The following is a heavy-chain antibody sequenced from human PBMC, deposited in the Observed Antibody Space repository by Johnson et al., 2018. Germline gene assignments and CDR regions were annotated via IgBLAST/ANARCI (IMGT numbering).Heavy chain of an antibody. CDR2: IPPLSRSP. Sequence: QVQLVQSGAEVKKPGSSVKVSCKTSGGICSRFTISWVRQAPGQGLEWMGGIPPLSRSPSYTQGRVTFSADESTSTAYMELSSLRADDTAVYCCARVRGDRNGNAFYFYYQGLDGWGQGTTVSVS. CDR1: GGICSRFT. J-gene: IGHJ6*02. V-gene: IGHV1-69*12. CDR3: ARVRGDRNGNAFYFYYQGLDG. D-gene: IGHD2-21*01.